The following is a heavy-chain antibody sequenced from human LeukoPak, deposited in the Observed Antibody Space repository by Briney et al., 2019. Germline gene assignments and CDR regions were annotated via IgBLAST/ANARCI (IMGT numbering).Heavy chain of an antibody. CDR2: ISGSGGIT. D-gene: IGHD3-22*01. Sequence: PGESLRLSCEASGFTFSTYAKSWVRQAPGKGLEWVSGISGSGGITYYADSVKGRFTISRDNSKNTVFLGMSSLRAEDTAVYYCAKQTRYDSPAGGRGFDYWGQGTLVTVSS. CDR3: AKQTRYDSPAGGRGFDY. CDR1: GFTFSTYA. J-gene: IGHJ4*02. V-gene: IGHV3-23*01.